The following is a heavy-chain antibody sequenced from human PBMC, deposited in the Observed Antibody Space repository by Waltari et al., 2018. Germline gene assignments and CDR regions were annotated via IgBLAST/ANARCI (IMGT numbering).Heavy chain of an antibody. CDR3: AREGIAAADTQFDY. CDR1: GYTFTGYY. CDR2: INPNSGGT. Sequence: QVQLVQSGAEVKKPGASVKVSCKASGYTFTGYYMHWVRQAPGQGLEWMGWINPNSGGTNYAQKCQGRVTMTRDTSISTAYMELSRLRSDDTAVYYCAREGIAAADTQFDYWGQGTLVTVSS. J-gene: IGHJ4*02. V-gene: IGHV1-2*02. D-gene: IGHD6-13*01.